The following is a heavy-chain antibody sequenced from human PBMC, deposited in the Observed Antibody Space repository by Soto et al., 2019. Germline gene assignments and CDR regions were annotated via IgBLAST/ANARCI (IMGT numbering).Heavy chain of an antibody. V-gene: IGHV4-59*01. D-gene: IGHD1-26*01. CDR2: IYYSGST. CDR1: GGSISSYY. J-gene: IGHJ3*02. Sequence: ASETLSLTCTVSGGSISSYYWSWIRQPPGKGLEWIGYIYYSGSTNYNPSLKSRVTISVDTSTSTAYMELRSLRSDDTAVYYCAREMAEVGMEAFDIWGQGTMVTVSS. CDR3: AREMAEVGMEAFDI.